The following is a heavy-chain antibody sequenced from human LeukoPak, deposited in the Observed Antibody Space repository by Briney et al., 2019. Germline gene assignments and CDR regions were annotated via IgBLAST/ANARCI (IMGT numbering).Heavy chain of an antibody. CDR1: GFTFSRYA. J-gene: IGHJ4*02. CDR2: ISGSGGST. V-gene: IGHV3-23*01. CDR3: AKDIVLMVYGGIDY. Sequence: PGRSLRLSCAASGFTFSRYAMSWVRQAPGKGLEWVSAISGSGGSTYYAGSVKGRFTISRDNSKNTLYLQMNSLRAEDTAVYYCAKDIVLMVYGGIDYWGQGTLVTVSS. D-gene: IGHD2-8*01.